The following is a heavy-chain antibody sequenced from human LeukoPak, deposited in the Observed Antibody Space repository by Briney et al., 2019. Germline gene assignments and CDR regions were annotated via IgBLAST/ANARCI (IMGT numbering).Heavy chain of an antibody. CDR2: INPNSGGT. J-gene: IGHJ4*02. Sequence: ASVKVSCKASGYTFTDYYMHWVRQAPGQGLEWMGWINPNSGGTNYAQQFQGRVTMTRDTSISTAYMELSRLRSDDTAVYYCARSPPLTAPGLDVALLWFGELSGRLYYFDYWGQGTLVTVSS. CDR3: ARSPPLTAPGLDVALLWFGELSGRLYYFDY. V-gene: IGHV1-2*02. D-gene: IGHD3-10*01. CDR1: GYTFTDYY.